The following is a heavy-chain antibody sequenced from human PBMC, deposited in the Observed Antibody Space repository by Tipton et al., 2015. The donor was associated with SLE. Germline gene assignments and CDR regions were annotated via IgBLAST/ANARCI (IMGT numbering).Heavy chain of an antibody. Sequence: LSLTCAVYGGSFSGYYWSWVRQAPGKGLEWVSYISSSGSTIYYADSVKGRFTISRDNAKNSLYLQMNSLRAEDTAVYYCARVGYDSRWFDPWGPGNPGHRLL. J-gene: IGHJ5*02. CDR3: ARVGYDSRWFDP. CDR2: ISSSGSTI. V-gene: IGHV3-11*04. D-gene: IGHD3-22*01. CDR1: GGSFSGYY.